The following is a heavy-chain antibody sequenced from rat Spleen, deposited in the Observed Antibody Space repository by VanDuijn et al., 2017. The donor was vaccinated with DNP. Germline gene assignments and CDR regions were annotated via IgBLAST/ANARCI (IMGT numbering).Heavy chain of an antibody. CDR1: GFSLTSYG. CDR2: ISSGGNT. V-gene: IGHV2-4*01. J-gene: IGHJ2*01. Sequence: QVQLKESGPGLVQPSQTLSLTCTVSGFSLTSYGVSWVRQPPGKGLEWIAAISSGGNTDYNPALKSRLSISRDTSKNQVFLKMNSLQTDDTGTYYCTSLPYWGQGVMVTVSS. CDR3: TSLPY.